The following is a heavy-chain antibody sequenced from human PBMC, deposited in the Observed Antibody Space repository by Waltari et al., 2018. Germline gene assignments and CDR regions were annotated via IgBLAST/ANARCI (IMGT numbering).Heavy chain of an antibody. J-gene: IGHJ6*02. D-gene: IGHD3-10*01. CDR1: GGTFSSYA. CDR3: ARLYYYGSGSPWYYYYGMDV. CDR2: SIPIFGTA. V-gene: IGHV1-69*01. Sequence: QVQLVQSGAEVKKPGSSVKVSCKASGGTFSSYAISWVRQAPGQGLEWMGGSIPIFGTANYAQKFQGRVTITADESTSTAYMELSSLRSEDTAVYYCARLYYYGSGSPWYYYYGMDVWGQGTTVTVSS.